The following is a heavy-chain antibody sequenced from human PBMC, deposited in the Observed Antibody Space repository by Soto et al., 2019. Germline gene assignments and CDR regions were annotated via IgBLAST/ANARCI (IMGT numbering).Heavy chain of an antibody. CDR3: ARHPERIAEIGWFDP. CDR2: ISSSSSTI. J-gene: IGHJ5*02. V-gene: IGHV3-48*01. CDR1: GFTFSSYS. D-gene: IGHD6-13*01. Sequence: EVQLVESGGGLVQPGGSLRLSCAASGFTFSSYSMNWVRQAPGKGLEWVSYISSSSSTIYYADSVKGRFTISRDNAKNSLDLQMNSLRAEDTDVYYCARHPERIAEIGWFDPWGQGTLVTVSS.